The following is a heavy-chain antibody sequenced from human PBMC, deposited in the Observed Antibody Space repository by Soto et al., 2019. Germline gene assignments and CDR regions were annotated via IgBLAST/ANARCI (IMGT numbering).Heavy chain of an antibody. CDR3: ASHPDGLGSGYYEVGDYYFDY. CDR2: ISGSGGST. V-gene: IGHV3-23*01. J-gene: IGHJ4*02. D-gene: IGHD3-22*01. Sequence: PGGSLRLSCAASGFTFSSYAMSWVRQAPGKGLEWVSAISGSGGSTYYADSVKGRFTISRDNSKNTLYLQMKSLRAEDTAVYYCASHPDGLGSGYYEVGDYYFDYWGKGPLVTVAS. CDR1: GFTFSSYA.